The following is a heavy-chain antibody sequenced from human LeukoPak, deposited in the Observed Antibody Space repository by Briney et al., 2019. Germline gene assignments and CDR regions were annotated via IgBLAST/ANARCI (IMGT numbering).Heavy chain of an antibody. CDR3: ARARYSSSWYDY. CDR2: ISSSSSYI. CDR1: GFTFSSYS. Sequence: NTGGSLRLSCAASGFTFSSYSMNWVRQAPGKGLEWVSSISSSSSYIYYADSVKGRFTISGDNAKNSLYLQMNSLRAEDTAVYYCARARYSSSWYDYWGQGTLVTVSS. V-gene: IGHV3-21*01. D-gene: IGHD6-13*01. J-gene: IGHJ4*02.